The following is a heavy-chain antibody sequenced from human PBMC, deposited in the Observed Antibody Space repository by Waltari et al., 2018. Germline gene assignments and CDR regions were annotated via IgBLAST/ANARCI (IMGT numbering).Heavy chain of an antibody. CDR3: AKDRSYGHSLAN. CDR1: GFAVSSSY. D-gene: IGHD4-17*01. CDR2: IHSGGNT. V-gene: IGHV3-53*01. Sequence: EVQLVESGGGLLQRGGSLRLSCAASGFAVSSSYMNWVRQAPGKGLEWVSGIHSGGNTYYADSVKGRFTISRDNSKNTLYLQMNSLRAEDTAVYYCAKDRSYGHSLANWGQGTLVTVSS. J-gene: IGHJ4*02.